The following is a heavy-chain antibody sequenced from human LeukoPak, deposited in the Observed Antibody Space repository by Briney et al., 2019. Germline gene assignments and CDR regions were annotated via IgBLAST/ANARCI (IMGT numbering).Heavy chain of an antibody. V-gene: IGHV3-30*02. CDR1: GFTFRSYG. J-gene: IGHJ4*02. Sequence: GGSLRLSCAASGFTFRSYGMHWVRQAPGKGLEWVAFIRFDGNTKYYADSVKGLFTISRDISKNTLYLQMNSLSPEDTAVYYCAKKREPGLAGYGGFEYWGQGTSVTVSS. CDR2: IRFDGNTK. D-gene: IGHD3-9*01. CDR3: AKKREPGLAGYGGFEY.